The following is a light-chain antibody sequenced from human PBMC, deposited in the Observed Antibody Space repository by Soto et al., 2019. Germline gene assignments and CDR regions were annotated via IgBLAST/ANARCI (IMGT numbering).Light chain of an antibody. Sequence: VMTQSPDSLAVSLGERATINCKSSQSVLYISSNKNCVAWYQQKPGQPPKLLIYWASTRESGVPDRFSGSGSGTDFTLTISSLQAEDVAVYYCQQYFGTPHTFGQGTKLEIK. CDR2: WAS. CDR3: QQYFGTPHT. J-gene: IGKJ2*01. V-gene: IGKV4-1*01. CDR1: QSVLYISSNKNC.